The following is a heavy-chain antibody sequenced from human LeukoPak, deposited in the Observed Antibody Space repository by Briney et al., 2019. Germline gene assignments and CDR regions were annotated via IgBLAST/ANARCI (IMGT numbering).Heavy chain of an antibody. Sequence: GGSLRLSCAASGFTFDDYAMHWVRQAPGKGLEWVSGISCNSGSIGYADSVKGRFTISRDNAKNSLYLQMSSLRAEDTAVYYCARVRDGYKPPKLSSYYYMDVWGKGTTVTISS. CDR2: ISCNSGSI. V-gene: IGHV3-9*01. CDR1: GFTFDDYA. J-gene: IGHJ6*03. D-gene: IGHD5-24*01. CDR3: ARVRDGYKPPKLSSYYYMDV.